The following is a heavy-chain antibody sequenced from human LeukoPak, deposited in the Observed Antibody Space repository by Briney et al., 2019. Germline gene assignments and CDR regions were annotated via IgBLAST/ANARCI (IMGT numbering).Heavy chain of an antibody. CDR1: GFTFSSYA. CDR2: ISGSGGST. D-gene: IGHD3-3*02. Sequence: GGSLRLSCAASGFTFSSYAMSWVRQAPGKGLEWVSAISGSGGSTYYADSVKGRFTISRDNSKNTLYPQMNSLRAEDTAVYYCARDSAFLEWSYFDYWGQGTLVTVSS. J-gene: IGHJ4*02. V-gene: IGHV3-23*01. CDR3: ARDSAFLEWSYFDY.